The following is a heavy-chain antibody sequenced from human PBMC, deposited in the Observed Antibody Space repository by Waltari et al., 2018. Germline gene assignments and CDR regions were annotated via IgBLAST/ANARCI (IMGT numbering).Heavy chain of an antibody. CDR2: IYSGGST. D-gene: IGHD6-13*01. V-gene: IGHV3-53*01. CDR1: GFTVSSNY. J-gene: IGHJ4*02. CDR3: AREMDFAAGTFDY. Sequence: EVQLVESGGGLIQPGGSLRLSCAASGFTVSSNYMSWVRQAPGKRLEWVSVIYSGGSTYYADSVKGRFTISRDNSKNTLYLQMNSLRAEDTAVYYCAREMDFAAGTFDYWGQGTLVTVSS.